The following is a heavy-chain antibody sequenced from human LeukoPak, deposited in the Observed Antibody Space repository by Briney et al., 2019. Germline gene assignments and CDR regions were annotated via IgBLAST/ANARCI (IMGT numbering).Heavy chain of an antibody. V-gene: IGHV3-74*01. CDR3: VRGVGGSSYLDY. Sequence: GGSLRLSCAAYGFTFSDHWMHWVRQVPGKGLVWVSRIKTDGSWTNDADSVKGRFTISRDNAENTLYLQMNSLRVEDTAVYYCVRGVGGSSYLDYWGQGALVTVSS. CDR2: IKTDGSWT. J-gene: IGHJ4*02. D-gene: IGHD3-16*01. CDR1: GFTFSDHW.